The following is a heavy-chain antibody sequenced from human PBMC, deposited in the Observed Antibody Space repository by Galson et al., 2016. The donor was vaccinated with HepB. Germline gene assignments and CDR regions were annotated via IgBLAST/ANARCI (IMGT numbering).Heavy chain of an antibody. Sequence: PALVKPTQTLTLTCSFSGFSLTTDGVGVAWIRQSPGKALEWLALIYWDGDERYNPPLKSRPTITKDTSKNEVVLTFTNVDPADTATYYCAHTPNQLFLFNWALPNYFDPWGQGTLVIVSS. D-gene: IGHD7-27*01. CDR3: AHTPNQLFLFNWALPNYFDP. CDR2: IYWDGDE. CDR1: GFSLTTDGVG. V-gene: IGHV2-5*02. J-gene: IGHJ5*02.